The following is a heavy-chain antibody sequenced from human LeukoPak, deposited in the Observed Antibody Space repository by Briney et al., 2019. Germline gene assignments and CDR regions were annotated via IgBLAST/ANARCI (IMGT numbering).Heavy chain of an antibody. CDR1: GGSISSSSYY. J-gene: IGHJ5*02. CDR2: IYYSGST. V-gene: IGHV4-39*01. D-gene: IGHD3-10*01. CDR3: ARQTNYGSGSYYSNNWFDP. Sequence: SETLSLTRTVSGGSISSSSYYWGWIRQPPGKGLEWIGSIYYSGSTYYNPSLKSRVTISVDTSKNQFSLKLSSVTAADTAVYYCARQTNYGSGSYYSNNWFDPWGQGTLVTVSS.